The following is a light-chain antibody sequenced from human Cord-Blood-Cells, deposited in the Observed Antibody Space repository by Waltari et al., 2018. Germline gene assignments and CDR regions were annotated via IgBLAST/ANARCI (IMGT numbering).Light chain of an antibody. J-gene: IGKJ1*01. V-gene: IGKV1-33*01. CDR2: DAS. CDR1: QDISNY. CDR3: QQYDNLWT. Sequence: SVGDRVTITCQASQDISNYLNWYQQKPGKAPKLLIYDASNLETGVPSRFSGSGSGTDFTFTISSLQPEDIATYYCQQYDNLWTFGQGTKVEIK.